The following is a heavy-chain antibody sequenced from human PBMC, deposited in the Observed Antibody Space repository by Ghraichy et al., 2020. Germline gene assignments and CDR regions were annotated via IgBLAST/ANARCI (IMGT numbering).Heavy chain of an antibody. CDR2: ISSSSSYI. V-gene: IGHV3-21*01. CDR3: ARDSGRYYDSSDTLETDAFDI. J-gene: IGHJ3*02. Sequence: GGSLRLSCAASGFTFSSYSMNWVRQAPGKGLEWVSSISSSSSYIYYADSVKGRFTISRDNAKNSLYLQMNSLRAEDTAVYYCARDSGRYYDSSDTLETDAFDIWGQGTMVTVSS. CDR1: GFTFSSYS. D-gene: IGHD3-22*01.